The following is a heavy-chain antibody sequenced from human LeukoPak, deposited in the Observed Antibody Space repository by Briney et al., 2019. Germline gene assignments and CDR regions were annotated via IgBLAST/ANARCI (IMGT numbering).Heavy chain of an antibody. CDR3: ARVSNDFWSGYYIDY. J-gene: IGHJ4*02. V-gene: IGHV3-21*01. D-gene: IGHD3-3*01. Sequence: GGSLRLSCAASGFTFSSYTMNWVRQAPGKGLEWVSSISSSSSYIYYADSVKGRFTISRDNAKNSLYLQMNSLRAVDTAVYYCARVSNDFWSGYYIDYWGQGTLVTVSS. CDR1: GFTFSSYT. CDR2: ISSSSSYI.